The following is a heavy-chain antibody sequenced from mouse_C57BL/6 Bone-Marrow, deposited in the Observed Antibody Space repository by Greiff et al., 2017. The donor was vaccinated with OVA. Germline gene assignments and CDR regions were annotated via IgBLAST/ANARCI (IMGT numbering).Heavy chain of an antibody. CDR2: IYPRSGNT. J-gene: IGHJ3*01. V-gene: IGHV1-81*01. D-gene: IGHD4-1*01. CDR1: GYTFTSYG. CDR3: ARANWDWFAY. Sequence: VQLQQSGAELARPGASVKLSCKASGYTFTSYGISWVKQRTGQGLEWIGEIYPRSGNTYYNEKFKGKATLTADKSSSTAYMELRSLTSEDSAVYFCARANWDWFAYWGQGTLVTVSA.